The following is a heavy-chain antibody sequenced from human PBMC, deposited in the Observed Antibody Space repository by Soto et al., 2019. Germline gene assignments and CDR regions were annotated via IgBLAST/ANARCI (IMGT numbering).Heavy chain of an antibody. CDR3: ARDQTHSGGYSDS. D-gene: IGHD2-15*01. CDR1: GFNFSSYG. J-gene: IGHJ4*02. V-gene: IGHV3-33*01. Sequence: PGGSLRLSCEASGFNFSSYGIHWVRQAPGKGLEWVAIIWNDGSNEYYADSVKGRFTISRDNSKNTVYLQVSKLRAEDTAVYFCARDQTHSGGYSDSWGQGTLVTVSS. CDR2: IWNDGSNE.